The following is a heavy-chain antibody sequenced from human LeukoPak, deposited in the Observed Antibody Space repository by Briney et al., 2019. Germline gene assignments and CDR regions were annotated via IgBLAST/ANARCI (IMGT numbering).Heavy chain of an antibody. Sequence: GALVKVSCKASGGTFSSYAISWVRQAPGQGLEWMGRIIPILGIANYAQKFQGRVTITADKSTSTAYMELSSLRSEDTAVYYCARVAVAVPPAQYYYGMDVWGQGTTVTVSS. D-gene: IGHD6-19*01. CDR2: IIPILGIA. CDR3: ARVAVAVPPAQYYYGMDV. J-gene: IGHJ6*02. CDR1: GGTFSSYA. V-gene: IGHV1-69*04.